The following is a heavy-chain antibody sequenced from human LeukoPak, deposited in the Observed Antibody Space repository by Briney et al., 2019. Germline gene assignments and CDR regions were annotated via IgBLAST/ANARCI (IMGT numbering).Heavy chain of an antibody. Sequence: SETLYLTCTVSGGSISTYYWSWIRQPPGKGLEWIGYIYSSGRTTYNPSLKSRVTISVDTSKNEFSLRLTSVTAADTAVYYCARGYHSDTSGYYPWYFDLWGRGTLVTVSS. D-gene: IGHD3-22*01. CDR1: GGSISTYY. CDR2: IYSSGRT. V-gene: IGHV4-59*01. CDR3: ARGYHSDTSGYYPWYFDL. J-gene: IGHJ2*01.